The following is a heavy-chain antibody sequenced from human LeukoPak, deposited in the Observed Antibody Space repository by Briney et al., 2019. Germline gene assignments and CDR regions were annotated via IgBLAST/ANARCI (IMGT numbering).Heavy chain of an antibody. J-gene: IGHJ6*03. Sequence: SETLSLTCTVSGGSISSSSYYWGWIRQPPGKGLEWIGEINHSGSTNYNPSLKSRVTISVDTSKNQFSLKLSSVTAADTAVYYCASHSQYYMDVWGKGTTVTVSS. CDR2: INHSGST. CDR1: GGSISSSSYY. V-gene: IGHV4-39*07. CDR3: ASHSQYYMDV.